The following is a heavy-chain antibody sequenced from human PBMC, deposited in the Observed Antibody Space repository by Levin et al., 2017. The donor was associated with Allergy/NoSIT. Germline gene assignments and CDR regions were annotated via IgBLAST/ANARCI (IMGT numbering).Heavy chain of an antibody. CDR1: GFTFSSYS. CDR3: ARDRGTKLRYFDWLRGRHNWFDP. V-gene: IGHV3-48*02. Sequence: GGSLRLSCAASGFTFSSYSMNWVRQAPGKGLEWVSYISSSSSTIYYADSVKGRFTISRDNAKNSLYLQMNSLRDEDTAVYYCARDRGTKLRYFDWLRGRHNWFDPWGQGTLVTVSS. D-gene: IGHD3-9*01. J-gene: IGHJ5*02. CDR2: ISSSSSTI.